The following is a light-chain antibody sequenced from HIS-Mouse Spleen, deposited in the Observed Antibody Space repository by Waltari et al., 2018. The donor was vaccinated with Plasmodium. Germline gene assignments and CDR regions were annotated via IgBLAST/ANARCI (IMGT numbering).Light chain of an antibody. CDR2: EGS. Sequence: QSALTQPASVSGSPGQSITISCTGTSSDVGSYNLVSWYQQHPGKAPTLMIDEGSKRPSGVAKRCSGSKSGNTASLTSSGLQAEDEADYYCCSYAGSSTFVVFGGGTKLTVL. J-gene: IGLJ2*01. CDR3: CSYAGSSTFVV. V-gene: IGLV2-23*03. CDR1: SSDVGSYNL.